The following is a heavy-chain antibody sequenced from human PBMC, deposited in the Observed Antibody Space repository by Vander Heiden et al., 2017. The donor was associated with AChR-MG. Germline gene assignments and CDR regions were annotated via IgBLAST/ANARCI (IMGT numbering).Heavy chain of an antibody. D-gene: IGHD2-15*01. J-gene: IGHJ4*02. CDR2: IWYDGSNK. Sequence: QVQLVESGGGVVQPGRSLRLSCAASGFPFSGYGMPWVRQAPGKGLEWVAVIWYDGSNKYYADSVKGRFTISRDNSKNTLYLQMNSLRAEDTAVYYCARGASIFSQVVAKGFFDYWGQGTLVTVSS. CDR1: GFPFSGYG. CDR3: ARGASIFSQVVAKGFFDY. V-gene: IGHV3-33*01.